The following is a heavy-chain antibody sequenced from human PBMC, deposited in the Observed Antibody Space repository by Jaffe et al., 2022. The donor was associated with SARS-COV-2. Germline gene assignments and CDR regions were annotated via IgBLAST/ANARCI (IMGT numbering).Heavy chain of an antibody. J-gene: IGHJ4*02. V-gene: IGHV2-5*02. CDR1: GFSLRTSGVG. Sequence: QITLKESGPTLVKPTQTLTLTCTFSGFSLRTSGVGVGWIRQPPGKALEWLAVIYWDDDKRYSPSLKSRLTITKGTSDNQVILTMTNMDPLDTATYYCAHSLQWLKACDYWGQGTLVTVSS. CDR2: IYWDDDK. CDR3: AHSLQWLKACDY. D-gene: IGHD6-19*01.